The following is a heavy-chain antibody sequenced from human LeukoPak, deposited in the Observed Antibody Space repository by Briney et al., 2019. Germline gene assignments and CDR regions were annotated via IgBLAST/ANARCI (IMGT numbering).Heavy chain of an antibody. J-gene: IGHJ6*02. D-gene: IGHD3-16*01. V-gene: IGHV3-74*01. CDR3: AKSWGSSTPVKYYYGMDV. Sequence: PGGSLRLSCAASGFTFNNFWMHWVRQAPGKGLIWVSGVNSDGTTTRYADSVKGRFTISRDNAKNTLYLQMNSLRAEDTAVYYCAKSWGSSTPVKYYYGMDVWGQGTTVTVSS. CDR2: VNSDGTTT. CDR1: GFTFNNFW.